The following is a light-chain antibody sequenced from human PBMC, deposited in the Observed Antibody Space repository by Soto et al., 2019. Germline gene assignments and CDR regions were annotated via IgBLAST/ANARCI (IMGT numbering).Light chain of an antibody. J-gene: IGKJ1*01. Sequence: DIQLTQSPSSLSASVGDRVTITCRASQTISSYLNWYQQKPGKAPKLLIYTASTLESEVPSRFSGSGSETEFTLTINSLQPDDSATYYCQQYHTSWWTFGQGTKVDIK. CDR1: QTISSY. CDR2: TAS. V-gene: IGKV1-39*01. CDR3: QQYHTSWWT.